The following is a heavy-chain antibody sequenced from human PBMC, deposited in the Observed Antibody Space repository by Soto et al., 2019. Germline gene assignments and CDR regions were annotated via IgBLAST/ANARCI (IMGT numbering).Heavy chain of an antibody. Sequence: QVTLKESGPVLVKPTETLTLTCTVSGFSLSNARMGVSWIRQPPGKALEWLAHIFSNDEKSYSTSLKSRLTISTDTSKSQVVLTMTNMDPVDTATYYCARIRVEGRWLHPAIVTWADYWGQGTLVTVSS. CDR1: GFSLSNARMG. J-gene: IGHJ4*02. V-gene: IGHV2-26*01. D-gene: IGHD1-26*01. CDR2: IFSNDEK. CDR3: ARIRVEGRWLHPAIVTWADY.